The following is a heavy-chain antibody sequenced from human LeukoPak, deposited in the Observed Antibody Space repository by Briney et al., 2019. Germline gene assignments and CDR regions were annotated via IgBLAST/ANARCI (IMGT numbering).Heavy chain of an antibody. CDR3: ARAGMVIIRSYYFGY. CDR1: GGSISSSSYY. CDR2: IYYSGST. Sequence: SETLSLTCTVSGGSISSSSYYWGWIRQPPGKGLEWIGSIYYSGSTYYNPSLKSRVTISVDTSKNQFSLKLSSVTAADTAVYYCARAGMVIIRSYYFGYWGQGTLVTVSS. D-gene: IGHD3-3*01. J-gene: IGHJ4*02. V-gene: IGHV4-39*07.